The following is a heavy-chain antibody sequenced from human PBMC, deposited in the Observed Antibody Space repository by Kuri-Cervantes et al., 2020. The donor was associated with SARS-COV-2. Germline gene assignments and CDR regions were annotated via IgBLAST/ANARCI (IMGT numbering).Heavy chain of an antibody. D-gene: IGHD3-3*01. CDR2: IKCDGSEK. V-gene: IGHV3-52*01. CDR3: ARRYYDFWSGYSNAFDI. CDR1: GFTFSSSW. J-gene: IGHJ3*02. Sequence: GESLKISCAASGFTFSSSWMHWVCQAPEKGLEWVADIKCDGSEKYYVDSVKGRLTISRDNAKNSLYLQVNSLRAEDTAVYYCARRYYDFWSGYSNAFDIWGQGTMVTVSS.